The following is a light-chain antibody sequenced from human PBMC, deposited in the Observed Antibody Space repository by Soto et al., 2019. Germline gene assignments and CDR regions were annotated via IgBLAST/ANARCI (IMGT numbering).Light chain of an antibody. CDR3: QSYDSSNVV. CDR1: RGSIASNY. V-gene: IGLV6-57*04. CDR2: EDN. J-gene: IGLJ2*01. Sequence: NFMLTQPHSVSESPGKTVTISCTRSRGSIASNYVQWYQQRPGSAPTTVIYEDNQRPSGVPDRFSGSIDSSSNSASLTISGLKTEDEADYYCQSYDSSNVVFGGGTKVTVL.